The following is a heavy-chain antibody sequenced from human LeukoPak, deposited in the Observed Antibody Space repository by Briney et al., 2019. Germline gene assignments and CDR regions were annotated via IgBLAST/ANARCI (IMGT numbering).Heavy chain of an antibody. CDR1: GFSFSTYY. V-gene: IGHV3-21*01. Sequence: GGSLRLSCAASGFSFSTYYMNWVRQAPGKGLECVSSISTSSSYIYYADAVKGRFTIARDNAKNSLYLQINSLRAEDTAVYYCARVGLDRRGYSGYEAFDYWGQGTLVTVSS. D-gene: IGHD5-12*01. CDR3: ARVGLDRRGYSGYEAFDY. J-gene: IGHJ4*02. CDR2: ISTSSSYI.